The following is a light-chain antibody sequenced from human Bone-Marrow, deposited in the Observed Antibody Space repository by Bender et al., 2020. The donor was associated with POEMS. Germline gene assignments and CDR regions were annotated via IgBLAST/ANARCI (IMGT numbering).Light chain of an antibody. Sequence: QSALTQPASVSGSPGQSITISCTGTNSDVGTYNLVSWYQQRPGKGPKLLIYEGSERPSGVSNRFSASQSGNTASLTISGLQAEDEADYYCCSYAGSNGEVLFGGGTKLTVL. J-gene: IGLJ3*02. CDR1: NSDVGTYNL. CDR3: CSYAGSNGEVL. V-gene: IGLV2-23*01. CDR2: EGS.